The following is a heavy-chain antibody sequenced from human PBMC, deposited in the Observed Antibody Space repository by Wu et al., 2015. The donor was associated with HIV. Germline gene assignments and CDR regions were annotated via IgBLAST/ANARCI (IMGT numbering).Heavy chain of an antibody. CDR1: RDTFKRFA. D-gene: IGHD3-10*01. CDR3: AREVGAMLANWFDP. J-gene: IGHJ5*02. V-gene: IGHV1-69*11. Sequence: QVHLVQFGGEVKKPGSSVKVSCKASRDTFKRFAISWVRQAPGQGLECMGKITPVLGSTVYTQKFQDRVTITADESTSTSYMELSGLTSEDTAVYYCAREVGAMLANWFDPWGQGTQVIVSS. CDR2: ITPVLGST.